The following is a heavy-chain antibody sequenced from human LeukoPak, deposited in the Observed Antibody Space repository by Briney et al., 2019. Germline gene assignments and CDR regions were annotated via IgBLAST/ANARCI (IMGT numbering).Heavy chain of an antibody. CDR3: ARDSTVTTTGGYYYYYMDV. V-gene: IGHV3-48*03. CDR1: GFTFSSYE. CDR2: ISSSGSTI. J-gene: IGHJ6*03. Sequence: GGSLRLSCAASGFTFSSYEMNWVRQAPGKGLEWVSYISSSGSTIYYADSVKGRFTISRDNAKNSLYLQMNSLRAEDTAVYYCARDSTVTTTGGYYYYYMDVWGKGTTVTISS. D-gene: IGHD4-17*01.